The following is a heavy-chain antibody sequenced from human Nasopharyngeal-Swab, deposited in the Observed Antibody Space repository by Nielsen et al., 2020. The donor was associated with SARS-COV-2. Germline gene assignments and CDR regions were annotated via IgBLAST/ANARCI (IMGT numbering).Heavy chain of an antibody. CDR2: IDWDDDK. D-gene: IGHD2-2*01. CDR1: GFSLSSRGMC. J-gene: IGHJ4*02. CDR3: ARIRGSGFCTTTTCLKKGYLDY. V-gene: IGHV2-70*11. Sequence: SGPTLVKPTQTLTLTCTFSGFSLSSRGMCVSWIRQPPGKALEWLARIDWDDDKYYNTSLKTRLTISKAAFKNQVVLTMTNMDPVDTATYYCARIRGSGFCTTTTCLKKGYLDYWGQGTLVTVSS.